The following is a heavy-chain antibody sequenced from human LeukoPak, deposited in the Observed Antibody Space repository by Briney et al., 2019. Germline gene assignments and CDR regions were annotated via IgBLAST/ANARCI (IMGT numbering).Heavy chain of an antibody. Sequence: SVKVSCKASGGTFSSYAISWVRQAPGQGLEWMGGIIPIFGTANYAQKFQGRVTITTDESTSTAYMELSSLRSDDTAVYYCARETTGTADAFDIWGQGTMVTVSS. D-gene: IGHD1-1*01. J-gene: IGHJ3*02. CDR3: ARETTGTADAFDI. CDR1: GGTFSSYA. V-gene: IGHV1-69*05. CDR2: IIPIFGTA.